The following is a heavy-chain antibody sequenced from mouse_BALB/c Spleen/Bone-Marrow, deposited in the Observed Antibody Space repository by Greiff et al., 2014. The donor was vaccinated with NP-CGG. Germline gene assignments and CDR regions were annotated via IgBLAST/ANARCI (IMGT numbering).Heavy chain of an antibody. D-gene: IGHD2-4*01. J-gene: IGHJ2*01. Sequence: LQESGAELLKPGTSVKLSCKASGYTLTRYWMHWVKQRPGQGLEWIGELNPSNGHTNYNGKFENKATVTVDKSSSTAYMQLSSLTSEDSAVYYCARMITTRGFDYWGQGTTLTVSS. CDR3: ARMITTRGFDY. V-gene: IGHV1S81*02. CDR2: LNPSNGHT. CDR1: GYTLTRYW.